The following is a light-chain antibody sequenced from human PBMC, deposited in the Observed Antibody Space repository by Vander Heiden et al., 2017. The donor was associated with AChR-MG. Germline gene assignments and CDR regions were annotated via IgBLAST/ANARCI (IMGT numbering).Light chain of an antibody. CDR1: SSDVGGYNY. Sequence: QSALTQPPSASRSPGPSVTISCTGTSSDVGGYNYVSWYQQHPGQAPKLMIYEVSKRPSGVPDRFSGSKSGNTASLTVSGLQAEDEADYYCSSYAGSTLFGGGTKLTVL. J-gene: IGLJ2*01. V-gene: IGLV2-8*01. CDR2: EVS. CDR3: SSYAGSTL.